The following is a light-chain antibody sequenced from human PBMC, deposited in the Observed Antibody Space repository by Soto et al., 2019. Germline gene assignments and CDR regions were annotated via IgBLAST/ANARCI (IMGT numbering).Light chain of an antibody. CDR1: QSVSSN. CDR3: QQYNNWPRT. V-gene: IGKV3-15*01. CDR2: GAS. Sequence: EIVMTQSPATLSVSPGERATLSCRASQSVSSNLAWYQQKPGQGPRLLIYGASPRATGIPGRFSGSGSGTEFTLTISSLQSEDFAVYYCQQYNNWPRTFGQGTKVEIK. J-gene: IGKJ1*01.